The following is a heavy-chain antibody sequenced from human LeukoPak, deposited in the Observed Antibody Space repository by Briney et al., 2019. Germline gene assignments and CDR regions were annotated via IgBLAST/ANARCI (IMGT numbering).Heavy chain of an antibody. CDR3: ARDVQRWLDLQYYYHGMDV. CDR1: GGSISSYY. V-gene: IGHV4-59*01. CDR2: IYYSGSN. J-gene: IGHJ6*02. D-gene: IGHD6-19*01. Sequence: SETLSLTCTVSGGSISSYYWSWIRQPPGKGLEWIGYIYYSGSNKYNPSLKSRVTISVDTCKNQFSLKLSSVTTADTAVYYCARDVQRWLDLQYYYHGMDVWGQGTTVTVS.